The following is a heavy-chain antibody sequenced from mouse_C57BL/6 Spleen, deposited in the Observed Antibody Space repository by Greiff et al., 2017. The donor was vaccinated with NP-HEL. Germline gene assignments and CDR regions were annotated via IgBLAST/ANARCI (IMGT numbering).Heavy chain of an antibody. CDR1: GFTFSSYA. V-gene: IGHV5-4*01. Sequence: EVQRVESGGGLVKPGGSLKLSCAASGFTFSSYAMSWVRQTPEKRLEWVATISDGGSYTYYPDNVKGRFTISRDNAKNNLYLQMSHLKSEDTAMYYCARDQVATLDFDVWGTGTTVTVSS. J-gene: IGHJ1*03. CDR2: ISDGGSYT. CDR3: ARDQVATLDFDV. D-gene: IGHD1-1*02.